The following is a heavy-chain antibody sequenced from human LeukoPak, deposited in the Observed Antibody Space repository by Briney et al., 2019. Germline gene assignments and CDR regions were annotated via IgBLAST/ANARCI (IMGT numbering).Heavy chain of an antibody. CDR1: GGSFTAYY. CDR3: ARPALPPGGAFDP. V-gene: IGHV4-34*01. CDR2: INHSGST. Sequence: SETLSLTCAVYGGSFTAYYWNWIRQPPGKGLQWIGEINHSGSTNYIPSLKSRVTISADTSKNQFSLKLSSVTAADTAVYYCARPALPPGGAFDPWGQGTLVTVSS. D-gene: IGHD2-2*01. J-gene: IGHJ5*02.